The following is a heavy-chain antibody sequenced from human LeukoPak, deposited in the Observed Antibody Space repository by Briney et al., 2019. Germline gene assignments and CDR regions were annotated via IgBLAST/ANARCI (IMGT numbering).Heavy chain of an antibody. Sequence: SETLSLTCAVYGGPFSGYYWSWIRQPPGKGLEWIGEINHSGSPNYNPSLKSRVTISVDTSKNQFSLKLSSVTAADTAVYYCARGLYCSSTSCYVYYFDYWGQGTLVTVSS. CDR3: ARGLYCSSTSCYVYYFDY. J-gene: IGHJ4*02. V-gene: IGHV4-34*01. D-gene: IGHD2-2*01. CDR1: GGPFSGYY. CDR2: INHSGSP.